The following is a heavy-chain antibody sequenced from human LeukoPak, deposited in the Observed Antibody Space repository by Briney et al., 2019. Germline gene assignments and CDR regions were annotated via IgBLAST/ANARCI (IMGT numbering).Heavy chain of an antibody. D-gene: IGHD2-15*01. J-gene: IGHJ4*02. Sequence: ASVKVSCKASGYTFTSYYMHWVRQAPGQGLEWMGIINPSGGSTSYAQKFQGRVTMTRDTSTSTVYMELSSLRSEDTAVYYCARDFCSGGSCHFFDYWGQGTLVTVSS. CDR2: INPSGGST. CDR3: ARDFCSGGSCHFFDY. CDR1: GYTFTSYY. V-gene: IGHV1-46*01.